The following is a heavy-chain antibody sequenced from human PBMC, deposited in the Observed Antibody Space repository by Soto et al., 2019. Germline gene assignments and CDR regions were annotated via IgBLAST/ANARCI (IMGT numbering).Heavy chain of an antibody. CDR2: TVVGSGNT. CDR1: GFTFTNSA. D-gene: IGHD6-13*01. J-gene: IGHJ4*02. CDR3: ARTGIAAAGITY. Sequence: GASVKVSCKASGFTFTNSAVQWVRQARGQRLEWIGWTVVGSGNTNYAQKFQERVTITRDMSTSTAYMELSSLRSEDTAVYYCARTGIAAAGITYWGQGTLVTVSS. V-gene: IGHV1-58*01.